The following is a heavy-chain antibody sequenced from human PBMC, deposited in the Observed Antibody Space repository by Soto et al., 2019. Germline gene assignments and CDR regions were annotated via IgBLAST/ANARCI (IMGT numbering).Heavy chain of an antibody. V-gene: IGHV3-72*01. CDR3: SRAGILTTPYYFDY. J-gene: IGHJ4*02. CDR1: GFTFSDHY. D-gene: IGHD2-21*01. CDR2: IRNKGNSYTT. Sequence: EVQLVESGGGLVQPGGSLRLSCAASGFTFSDHYMDWVRQAPGKGLEWVGRIRNKGNSYTTEYAASVKGRFTISRDDSQRSLYLQMNSLKTEDTAVYYCSRAGILTTPYYFDYWGQGTLVTVSS.